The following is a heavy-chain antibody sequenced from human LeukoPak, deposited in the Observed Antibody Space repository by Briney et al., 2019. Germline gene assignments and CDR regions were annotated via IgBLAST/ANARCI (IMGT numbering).Heavy chain of an antibody. D-gene: IGHD6-13*01. CDR1: GFTFSNAW. J-gene: IGHJ3*02. V-gene: IGHV3-15*01. Sequence: GGSLRLSCAASGFTFSNAWMSWVRQAPGKGLEWVGRIKSKTDGGTTDYAAPVKGRFAISRDDSKNTLYLQMNSLKTEDTAVYYCTTVLAAAAYDAFDIWGQGTMVTVSS. CDR2: IKSKTDGGTT. CDR3: TTVLAAAAYDAFDI.